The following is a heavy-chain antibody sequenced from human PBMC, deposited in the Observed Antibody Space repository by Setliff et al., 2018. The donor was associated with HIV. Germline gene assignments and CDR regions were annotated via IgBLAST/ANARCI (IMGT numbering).Heavy chain of an antibody. J-gene: IGHJ6*02. Sequence: SVKVSCKASGGTFSSYAISWVRQAPGQGLEWMGGIIPILGTTNYAQKFQGRVTITADESTSTAYMELSSLRSEDTAVYYCARDRALDGPGYYGMDVWGQGTTVTVSS. V-gene: IGHV1-69*13. CDR1: GGTFSSYA. CDR3: ARDRALDGPGYYGMDV. CDR2: IIPILGTT. D-gene: IGHD3-10*01.